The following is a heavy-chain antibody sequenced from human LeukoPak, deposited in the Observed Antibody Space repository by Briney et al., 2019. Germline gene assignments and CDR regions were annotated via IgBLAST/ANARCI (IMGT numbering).Heavy chain of an antibody. CDR3: AKRGYCSGRSCYSASQH. D-gene: IGHD2-15*01. CDR1: GFTFSSYS. CDR2: ISSSSSYI. Sequence: SGGSLRLSCAASGFTFSSYSMNWVRQAPGKGLEWVSSISSSSSYIYYADSVKGRFTISRDNAKNSLYLQMSSLRAEDTAVYYCAKRGYCSGRSCYSASQHWGQGTLVTVSS. J-gene: IGHJ1*01. V-gene: IGHV3-21*01.